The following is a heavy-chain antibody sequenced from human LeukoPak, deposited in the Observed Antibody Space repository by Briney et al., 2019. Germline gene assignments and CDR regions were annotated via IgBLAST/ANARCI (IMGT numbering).Heavy chain of an antibody. V-gene: IGHV3-48*02. CDR1: GFTFTTYN. CDR2: ISTTSSNI. D-gene: IGHD3-3*01. J-gene: IGHJ4*02. CDR3: SRDGGFWSAYPLDY. Sequence: PGGSLRLSCAASGFTFTTYNMNWVRKAPGKGLEWVSYISTTSSNIYYADSVEGRFTISRDNAKNLLYLQMDSLRDEDTAVYYCSRDGGFWSAYPLDYWGQGTLVTVSA.